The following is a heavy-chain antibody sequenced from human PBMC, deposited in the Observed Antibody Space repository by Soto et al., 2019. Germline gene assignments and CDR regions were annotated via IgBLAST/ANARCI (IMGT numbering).Heavy chain of an antibody. CDR1: GFSFSTYW. V-gene: IGHV3-7*01. Sequence: EEQLVESGGGLVQPGGSLRLSCVASGFSFSTYWMSWVRQAPGKGLEWVANIKQDGSEDRYVDSVRGRFTISRDNAKNLLYLQMNSLRVEDTAVYYCARDWGYWRGHWDRWFDPWGQGTLVTVSS. J-gene: IGHJ5*02. CDR2: IKQDGSED. D-gene: IGHD2-21*01. CDR3: ARDWGYWRGHWDRWFDP.